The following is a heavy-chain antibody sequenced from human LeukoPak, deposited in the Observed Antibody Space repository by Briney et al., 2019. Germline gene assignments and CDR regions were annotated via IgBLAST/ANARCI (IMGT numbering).Heavy chain of an antibody. D-gene: IGHD3-10*02. J-gene: IGHJ6*04. V-gene: IGHV3-23*01. CDR3: AELGITMIGGV. Sequence: PGGSLRLSCAASGFTFSSYSMTWVRQAPGKGLEWVSTIRTSGSYTYYSDSVKGRFTISRDDSKNTLYLQMNSLRAEDTAVYYCAELGITMIGGVWGKGTTVTISS. CDR1: GFTFSSYS. CDR2: IRTSGSYT.